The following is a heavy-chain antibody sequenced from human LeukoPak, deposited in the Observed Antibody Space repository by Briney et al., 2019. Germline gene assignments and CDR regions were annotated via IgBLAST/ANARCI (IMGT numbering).Heavy chain of an antibody. CDR2: IIPIFGTA. CDR3: ASSRSLDFWSGYSGY. Sequence: SVKVSRKASGGTFSSYAISWVRQAPGQGLEWMGRIIPIFGTANYAQKFQGRVTITTDESTSTAYMELSSLRSEDTAVYYCASSRSLDFWSGYSGYWGQGTLVTVSS. D-gene: IGHD3-3*01. J-gene: IGHJ4*02. V-gene: IGHV1-69*05. CDR1: GGTFSSYA.